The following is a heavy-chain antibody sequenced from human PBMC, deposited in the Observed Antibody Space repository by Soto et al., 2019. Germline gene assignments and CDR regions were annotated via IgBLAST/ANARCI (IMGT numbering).Heavy chain of an antibody. J-gene: IGHJ5*02. D-gene: IGHD3-3*01. CDR3: AASRLLEWSMGYNWFDP. CDR1: GFTFTSSA. CDR2: IVVGSGNT. Sequence: SVKVSCKASGFTFTSSAMQWVRQARGQRLEWIGWIVVGSGNTNYAQKFQERVTITRDMSTSTAYMELSSLRSEDTAVYYCAASRLLEWSMGYNWFDPWGQGTLVTVSS. V-gene: IGHV1-58*02.